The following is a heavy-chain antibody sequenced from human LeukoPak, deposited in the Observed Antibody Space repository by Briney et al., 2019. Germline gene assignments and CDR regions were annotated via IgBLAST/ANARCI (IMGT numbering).Heavy chain of an antibody. Sequence: ASVKVSCKASGYTFTGYYMHWVRQAPGQGLEWMGWINPNSGGTNYAQKFQGRVTMTRDTSISTAYMELSRLRSDDTAVYYCARDLSFRLDTIFGVVPGPDYYYYYMDVWGKGTTVTVSS. V-gene: IGHV1-2*02. CDR3: ARDLSFRLDTIFGVVPGPDYYYYYMDV. CDR1: GYTFTGYY. D-gene: IGHD3-3*01. J-gene: IGHJ6*03. CDR2: INPNSGGT.